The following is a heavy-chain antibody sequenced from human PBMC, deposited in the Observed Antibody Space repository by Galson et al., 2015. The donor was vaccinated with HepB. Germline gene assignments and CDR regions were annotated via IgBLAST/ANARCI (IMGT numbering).Heavy chain of an antibody. CDR2: MNPNSGNT. CDR3: ARASGYDFWSCYFDP. J-gene: IGHJ5*02. V-gene: IGHV1-8*01. D-gene: IGHD3-3*01. Sequence: SVKVSCKASGYTFTSYDINWVRQATGQGLEWMGWMNPNSGNTGYAQKFQGRVTITADESTSTAYMELSSLRSEDTAVYYCARASGYDFWSCYFDPWGQGTLVTVSS. CDR1: GYTFTSYD.